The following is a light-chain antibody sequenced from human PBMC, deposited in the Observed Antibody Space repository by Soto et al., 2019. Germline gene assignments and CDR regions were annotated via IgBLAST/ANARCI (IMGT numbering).Light chain of an antibody. V-gene: IGLV1-51*01. CDR3: GAWDSSLRVVL. J-gene: IGLJ3*02. Sequence: QSVLTQPPSMPAAPGQKITISCSGSSSNIGASYVFWYQQFPGTAPKLLIYDTDKRPSGIPDRFSGSKSGTSATLGITSLQTGDEADYYCGAWDSSLRVVLFGGGTKLTVL. CDR2: DTD. CDR1: SSNIGASY.